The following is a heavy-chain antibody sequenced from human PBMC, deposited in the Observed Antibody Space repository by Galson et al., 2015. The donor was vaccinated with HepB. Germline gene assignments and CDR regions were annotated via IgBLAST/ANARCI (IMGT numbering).Heavy chain of an antibody. J-gene: IGHJ4*02. CDR1: GFSFFSFSTYT. CDR2: ISSRATYI. D-gene: IGHD3-10*01. Sequence: SLRLSCAASGFSFFSFSTYTMRWVRQAPGKGLEWVSSISSRATYIYYADSVKGRFTISRDDAKNSLYLQMESLRAEDTAVYYCARVFRGNDYWGQGTLVTVSS. CDR3: ARVFRGNDY. V-gene: IGHV3-21*01.